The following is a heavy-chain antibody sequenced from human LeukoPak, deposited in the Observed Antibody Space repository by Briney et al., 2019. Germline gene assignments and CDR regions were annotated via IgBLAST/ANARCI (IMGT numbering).Heavy chain of an antibody. CDR2: IYYSGST. CDR1: GGSISSYY. V-gene: IGHV4-59*01. J-gene: IGHJ6*02. Sequence: PSETLSLTCTVSGGSISSYYWSWIRQPPGKGLEWIGYIYYSGSTNYNPSLKSRVTISVDTSKNQFSLKLSSVTAADTAVYYCARVDTAMAIYGMDVWGQGTTVTVSS. CDR3: ARVDTAMAIYGMDV. D-gene: IGHD5-18*01.